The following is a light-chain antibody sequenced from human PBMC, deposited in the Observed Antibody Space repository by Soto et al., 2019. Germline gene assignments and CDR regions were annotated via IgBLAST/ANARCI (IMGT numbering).Light chain of an antibody. Sequence: DIQMTQSPSSLSASVGDRVTITCRASQSISSYLNWYQQKPGKAPKLLIYAASSLQSGVPSRFSGSVSGTDFTHTISSLQPEDFATYYCQQSYSTPRPFGQGTKVDIK. CDR3: QQSYSTPRP. CDR1: QSISSY. V-gene: IGKV1-39*01. J-gene: IGKJ1*01. CDR2: AAS.